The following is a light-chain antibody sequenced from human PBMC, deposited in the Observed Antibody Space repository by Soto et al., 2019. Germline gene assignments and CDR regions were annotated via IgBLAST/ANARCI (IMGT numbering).Light chain of an antibody. CDR1: QSISRT. J-gene: IGKJ1*01. CDR3: QQYNNWPLT. V-gene: IGKV3-15*01. Sequence: ETVITQSPATQSLSPGKRAPLCFXASQSISRTLAWYQQKPGQAPSLIIYAASTRATGLPARFSGSGAGAEFTLTISSLQSEDFAVYSCQQYNNWPLTFGQGTKVDI. CDR2: AAS.